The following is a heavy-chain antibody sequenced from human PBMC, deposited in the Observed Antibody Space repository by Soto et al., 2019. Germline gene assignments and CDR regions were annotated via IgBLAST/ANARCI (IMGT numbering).Heavy chain of an antibody. CDR3: SPAY. V-gene: IGHV4-30-2*01. CDR1: GGSISSGGYS. J-gene: IGHJ4*02. CDR2: IYHSGST. Sequence: SETLSLTCAVSGGSISSGGYSWSWIRQPPGKGLEWIGYIYHSGSTYYNPSLKSRVTISVDRSKNQFSLKLSSVTAADTAVYYRSPAYWGQGTLVTVSS.